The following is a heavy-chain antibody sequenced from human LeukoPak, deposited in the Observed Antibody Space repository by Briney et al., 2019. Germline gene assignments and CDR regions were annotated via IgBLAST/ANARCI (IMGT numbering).Heavy chain of an antibody. CDR1: GGSVSSGGYY. V-gene: IGHV4-31*03. J-gene: IGHJ4*02. D-gene: IGHD6-13*01. CDR3: ARTSWYLEADY. Sequence: SETRSLTCTVSGGSVSSGGYYWSWIRQHPGKGLEWIGYIYYSGSTYYNPSLKSRVTISVDTSKNQFSLKLSSVTAADTAVYYCARTSWYLEADYWGQGTLVTVSS. CDR2: IYYSGST.